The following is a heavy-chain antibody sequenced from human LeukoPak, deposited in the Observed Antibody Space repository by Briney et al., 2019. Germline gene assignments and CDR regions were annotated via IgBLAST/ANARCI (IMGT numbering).Heavy chain of an antibody. CDR1: GFTFSTYV. CDR2: ISSDGSNT. CDR3: AKDRLLWEVMGNEGGANWFDP. Sequence: PGGSLRLSCAASGFTFSTYVIHWVRQTPGKGLEWVAIISSDGSNTYYADSVKGRFTISRDNSKNTLYLQMNSLRPEDTAVFYCAKDRLLWEVMGNEGGANWFDPWGQGTLVTVSS. V-gene: IGHV3-30*04. J-gene: IGHJ5*02. D-gene: IGHD1-26*01.